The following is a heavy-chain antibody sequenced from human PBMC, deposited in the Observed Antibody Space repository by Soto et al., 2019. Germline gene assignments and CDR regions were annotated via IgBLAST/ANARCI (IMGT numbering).Heavy chain of an antibody. J-gene: IGHJ4*02. CDR2: INHSGST. CDR1: GGSFSGYY. V-gene: IGHV4-34*01. D-gene: IGHD4-17*01. CDR3: ARGYYGGKSSAGAYYFDY. Sequence: QVQLQQWGAGLLKPSETLSLTCAVYGGSFSGYYWSWIRQPPGKGLEWIGEINHSGSTNYNPSLKSRVTISVDTSTNQFALKLSSVTAADTAVYYCARGYYGGKSSAGAYYFDYWGQGTLVTVSS.